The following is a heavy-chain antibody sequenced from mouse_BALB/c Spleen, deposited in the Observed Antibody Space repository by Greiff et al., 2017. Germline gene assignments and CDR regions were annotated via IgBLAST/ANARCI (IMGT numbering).Heavy chain of an antibody. CDR1: GYTFTSYW. Sequence: VKLQQPGAELVRPGASVKLSCKASGYTFTSYWINWVKQRPGQGLEWIGNIYPSDSYTNYNQKFKDKATLTVDKSSSTAYMQLSSPTSEDSAVYYCTTATVKGDFDYWGQGTTLTVSS. CDR3: TTATVKGDFDY. V-gene: IGHV1-69*02. J-gene: IGHJ2*01. CDR2: IYPSDSYT. D-gene: IGHD1-1*01.